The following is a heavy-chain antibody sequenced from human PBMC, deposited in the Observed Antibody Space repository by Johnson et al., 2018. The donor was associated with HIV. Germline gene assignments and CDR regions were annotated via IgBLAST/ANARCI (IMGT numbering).Heavy chain of an antibody. CDR1: GFTFSSYA. CDR2: INWNGGST. V-gene: IGHV3-20*04. Sequence: VLLVESGGGLVQPGRSLRLSCAASGFTFSSYAMHWVRQAPGKGLEWVSGINWNGGSTGYVDSMKGRFTISRDNARNSLYLQMNSLRAEDTAVYYCARDNGDTIFGVVIREGAFDIWGQGTMVTVSS. CDR3: ARDNGDTIFGVVIREGAFDI. J-gene: IGHJ3*02. D-gene: IGHD3-3*01.